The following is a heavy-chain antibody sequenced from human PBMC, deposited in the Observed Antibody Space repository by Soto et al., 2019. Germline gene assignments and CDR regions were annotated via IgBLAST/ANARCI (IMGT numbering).Heavy chain of an antibody. CDR3: AKGMAVPRLWFGY. J-gene: IGHJ4*02. D-gene: IGHD6-19*01. CDR2: ISADGSDT. CDR1: GFTFSEYG. V-gene: IGHV3-30*18. Sequence: QVQLVESGGGVVQPERSLRLSCAASGFTFSEYGMHWVRQAPGKGLEWVAAISADGSDTYYGDSVKGRFTISSDNSRNTLFVQMNSLRTEDTGVYYSAKGMAVPRLWFGYWCQGTLVSVSS.